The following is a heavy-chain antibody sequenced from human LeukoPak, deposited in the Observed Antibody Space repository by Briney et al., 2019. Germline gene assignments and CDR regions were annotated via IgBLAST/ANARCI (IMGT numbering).Heavy chain of an antibody. CDR3: ASDCSGGSCGLFDY. CDR1: GFTFSSYA. Sequence: GGSLRLSCAASGFTFSSYATSWVRQAPGKGLEWVSSISSSSSYIYYADSVKGRFTISRDNAKNSLYLQMNSLRAEDMAVYYCASDCSGGSCGLFDYWGQGTLVTVSS. V-gene: IGHV3-21*01. D-gene: IGHD2-15*01. CDR2: ISSSSSYI. J-gene: IGHJ4*02.